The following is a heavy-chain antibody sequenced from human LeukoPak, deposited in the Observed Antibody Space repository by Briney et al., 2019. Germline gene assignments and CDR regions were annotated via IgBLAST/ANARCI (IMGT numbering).Heavy chain of an antibody. D-gene: IGHD6-19*01. CDR2: IYTGGTT. J-gene: IGHJ4*01. V-gene: IGHV3-53*01. Sequence: GGSLRLSCAVSGFTVYTNSMSWVRQVPGKGLEWVSVIYTGGTTHYADSVKGRFTVSRDNSKNTLYLQMNSLRAEDTAVYYCAKDMTTAVAGTLFDCWGQGTLVTVSS. CDR1: GFTVYTNS. CDR3: AKDMTTAVAGTLFDC.